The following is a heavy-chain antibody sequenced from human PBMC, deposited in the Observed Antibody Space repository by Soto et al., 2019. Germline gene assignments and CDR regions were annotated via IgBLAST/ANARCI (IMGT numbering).Heavy chain of an antibody. D-gene: IGHD6-6*01. V-gene: IGHV1-69*13. CDR3: AKDFYVYSSSSHNY. CDR1: GGTFSSYA. J-gene: IGHJ4*02. Sequence: GASVKVSCKASGGTFSSYAISWVRQAPGQGLEWMGGIIPIFGTANYAQKFQGRVTITADESKNTLYLQMNSLRAEDTAVYYCAKDFYVYSSSSHNYWGQGTLVTVSS. CDR2: IIPIFGTA.